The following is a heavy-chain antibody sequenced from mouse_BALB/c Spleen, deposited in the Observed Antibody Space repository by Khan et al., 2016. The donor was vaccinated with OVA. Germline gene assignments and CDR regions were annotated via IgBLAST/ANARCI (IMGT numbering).Heavy chain of an antibody. CDR3: ARLAYYYDSEGCAY. V-gene: IGHV5-6*01. CDR1: GFTFSTYG. D-gene: IGHD1-1*01. CDR2: ISSGGSYT. Sequence: EVHLVESGGDLVKPEGSLKLSCAASGFTFSTYGMSWVRQTPDKRLEWVATISSGGSYTYYPDSVQGRFTISRDNAKNTLYLQMSSLKSEDTAMFYCARLAYYYDSEGCAYWGQGTLVTVSA. J-gene: IGHJ3*01.